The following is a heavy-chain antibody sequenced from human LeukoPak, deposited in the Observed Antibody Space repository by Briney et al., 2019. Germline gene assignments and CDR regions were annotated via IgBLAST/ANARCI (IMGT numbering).Heavy chain of an antibody. CDR1: GFTFSSYS. J-gene: IGHJ5*02. Sequence: PGGSLRLSCAASGFTFSSYSMNWVRQAPGEGLEWVSSISSSSSYIYYADSVKGRFTISRDNAKNSLYLQMNSLRAEDTAVYYCARAVAAALNWFDPWGQGTLVTVSS. CDR2: ISSSSSYI. CDR3: ARAVAAALNWFDP. V-gene: IGHV3-21*01. D-gene: IGHD6-13*01.